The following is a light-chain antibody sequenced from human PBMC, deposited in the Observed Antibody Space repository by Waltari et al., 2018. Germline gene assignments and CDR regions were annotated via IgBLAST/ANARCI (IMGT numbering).Light chain of an antibody. J-gene: IGKJ4*01. CDR3: QQYYGAPLT. CDR1: QTLLSQNNNF. V-gene: IGKV4-1*01. CDR2: WAS. Sequence: EMLMTQSPDFLAVSLGVRATINCKSSQTLLSQNNNFLAWFQHKQGQPPKLLISWASIRESGVPDRFSGSGSGTDFTLTISSLQAEDVATYYCQQYYGAPLTFGGGTKVEIK.